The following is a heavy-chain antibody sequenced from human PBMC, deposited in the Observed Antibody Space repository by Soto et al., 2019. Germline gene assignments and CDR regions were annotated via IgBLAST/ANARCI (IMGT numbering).Heavy chain of an antibody. CDR2: IYYSGST. V-gene: IGHV4-59*08. Sequence: SETLSLTCTVSGGSISSYYWSWIRQPPGKGLEWIGYIYYSGSTNYNPSLKSRVTISVDTSKNQFSLKLSSVTAADTAVYYCAALRLSSGWPYYYYYYMDVWGKGTTVTVSS. D-gene: IGHD6-19*01. CDR1: GGSISSYY. CDR3: AALRLSSGWPYYYYYYMDV. J-gene: IGHJ6*03.